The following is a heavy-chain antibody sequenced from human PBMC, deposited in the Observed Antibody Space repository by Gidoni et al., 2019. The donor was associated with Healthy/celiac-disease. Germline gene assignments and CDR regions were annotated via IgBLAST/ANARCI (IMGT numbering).Heavy chain of an antibody. Sequence: QVQLPQWGAGLLKPSETLSPPCAVYGGSFRGYYWSWIRQPPGKGLEWIGEINHSGSTNYNPSLKSRVTISVDTSKNQFSLKLSSVTAADTAVYYCARGQGVGATPLGAFDIWGQGTMVTVSS. D-gene: IGHD1-26*01. V-gene: IGHV4-34*01. CDR2: INHSGST. CDR3: ARGQGVGATPLGAFDI. CDR1: GGSFRGYY. J-gene: IGHJ3*02.